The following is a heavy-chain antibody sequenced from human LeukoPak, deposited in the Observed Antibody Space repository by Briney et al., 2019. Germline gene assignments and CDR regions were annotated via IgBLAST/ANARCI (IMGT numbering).Heavy chain of an antibody. CDR2: ISYDGRNE. CDR3: VREKYCTPTDCLHGRFYFNC. J-gene: IGHJ4*02. CDR1: GFAFGTYN. V-gene: IGHV3-30*04. Sequence: GGSLRLSCAASGFAFGTYNMHWVRQAPGKGLEWVAVISYDGRNENHAESVKGRFTISRDNSKNTLYLQMNTLRTEDTALYYCVREKYCTPTDCLHGRFYFNCWGQGTLVTVS. D-gene: IGHD2-8*01.